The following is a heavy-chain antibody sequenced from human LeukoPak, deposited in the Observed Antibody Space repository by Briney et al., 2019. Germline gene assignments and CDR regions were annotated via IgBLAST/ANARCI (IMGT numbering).Heavy chain of an antibody. Sequence: PSETLSLTCTVSGGSISSGGYYWSWIRQHPGKGLEWIGYIYYSGSTYYNPSLKSRVTISLDTSKNQFSLKLSSVTAADTAVYYCGRGAAAGIIWFDPWGQGTLVTVSS. CDR3: GRGAAAGIIWFDP. J-gene: IGHJ5*02. D-gene: IGHD6-13*01. CDR1: GGSISSGGYY. V-gene: IGHV4-31*03. CDR2: IYYSGST.